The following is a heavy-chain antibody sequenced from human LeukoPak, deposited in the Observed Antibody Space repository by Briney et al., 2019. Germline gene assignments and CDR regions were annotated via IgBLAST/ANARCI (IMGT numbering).Heavy chain of an antibody. V-gene: IGHV3-74*01. CDR2: INTDGNTR. CDR1: GFTFSTSW. CDR3: VRDMGYYDKV. Sequence: GGSLRLSCAPSGFTFSTSWMHWVRQAPGKGLVWVSRINTDGNTRDYADSVKGRFTISRDNAKNTLYLQMNSLRAEDTAAYYCVRDMGYYDKVWGQGTLVTVSS. J-gene: IGHJ4*02. D-gene: IGHD3-22*01.